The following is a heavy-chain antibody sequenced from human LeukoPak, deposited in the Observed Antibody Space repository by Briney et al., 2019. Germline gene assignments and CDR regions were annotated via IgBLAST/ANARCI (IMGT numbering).Heavy chain of an antibody. CDR2: IFYSGST. D-gene: IGHD2-8*01. V-gene: IGHV4-39*01. Sequence: SETLSLTCTVSGGSISSSSYSWGWIRQPPGKGLEWIGSIFYSGSTYYNPSLKSRVTISLDTSKNQFSLKVSSVTAADTAMYYCARLSFGVGCNNFDYWGQGTLVTVSS. CDR3: ARLSFGVGCNNFDY. J-gene: IGHJ4*02. CDR1: GGSISSSSYS.